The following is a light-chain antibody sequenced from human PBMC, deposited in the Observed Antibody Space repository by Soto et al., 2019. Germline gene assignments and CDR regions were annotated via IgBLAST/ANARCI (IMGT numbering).Light chain of an antibody. CDR2: AAS. J-gene: IGKJ5*01. CDR3: QQSYSTPIT. Sequence: DIQMTQSPSSLSASVGGTVTITCRASQSISSYLNWYQQKPGKAPKILIYAASNLQSGVPSRFSGSGSGTDFTLTISSLQPEDFATYYCQQSYSTPITFGQGTRLEIK. V-gene: IGKV1-39*01. CDR1: QSISSY.